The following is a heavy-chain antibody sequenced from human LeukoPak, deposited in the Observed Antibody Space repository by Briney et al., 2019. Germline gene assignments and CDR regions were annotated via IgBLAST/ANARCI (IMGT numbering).Heavy chain of an antibody. CDR1: GGSISSYY. J-gene: IGHJ4*02. V-gene: IGHV4-4*07. CDR2: IYTSGGT. D-gene: IGHD3-22*01. CDR3: ARDYYESSGYYYAL. Sequence: SETLSLTCTVSGGSISSYYWSWIRQPAGKGLEWIGRIYTSGGTNYNPSLKSRVTMSIDTSKNQFSLKLSSVTAADTAVYYCARDYYESSGYYYALWGQGTLVTVSS.